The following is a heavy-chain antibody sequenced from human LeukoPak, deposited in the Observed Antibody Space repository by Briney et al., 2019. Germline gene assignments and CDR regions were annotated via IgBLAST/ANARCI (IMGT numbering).Heavy chain of an antibody. Sequence: PGRSLRLSCAASGFTFSSYAMHWVRQAPGKGLEWVAVISYDGSNKYYADSVKARFTISRDNSKNTLYLQMNSLRAEDTAVYYCARSAQPLRYYYYMDVWGKGTTVTVSS. CDR2: ISYDGSNK. CDR1: GFTFSSYA. V-gene: IGHV3-30*04. J-gene: IGHJ6*03. CDR3: ARSAQPLRYYYYMDV.